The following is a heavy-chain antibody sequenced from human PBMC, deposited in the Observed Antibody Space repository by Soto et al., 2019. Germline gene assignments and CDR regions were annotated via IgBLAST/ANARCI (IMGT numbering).Heavy chain of an antibody. CDR1: GFTFSSYA. CDR3: ARDEAGSSMDWYFDL. CDR2: ISSNGGST. V-gene: IGHV3-64*01. J-gene: IGHJ2*01. D-gene: IGHD3-3*02. Sequence: EVQLVESGGGLVQPGGSLRLSCAASGFTFSSYAMHWVRQAPGKGLEYFSVISSNGGSTYYANSVKGRFTISRDNSKNPLYLQMGSLRAEDTAVYYCARDEAGSSMDWYFDLWGRGTLVTVSS.